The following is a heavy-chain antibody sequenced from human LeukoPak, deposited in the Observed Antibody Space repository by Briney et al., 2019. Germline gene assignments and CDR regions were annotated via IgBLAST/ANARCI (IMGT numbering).Heavy chain of an antibody. Sequence: PSETLSLTCAVYGGSFSGYYWSWIRQPPGKGLEWIGEINHSGSTNYNPSLKSRVTISVDTSKNQFSLKLNSVPATDTAVYYCARHYGPWGQGTLVTVSS. CDR1: GGSFSGYY. CDR3: ARHYGP. CDR2: INHSGST. D-gene: IGHD3-16*01. V-gene: IGHV4-34*01. J-gene: IGHJ4*02.